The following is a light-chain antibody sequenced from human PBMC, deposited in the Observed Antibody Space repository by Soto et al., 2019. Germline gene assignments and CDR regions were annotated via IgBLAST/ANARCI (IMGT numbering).Light chain of an antibody. CDR3: QQYHRSSIT. CDR1: QSLNNE. Sequence: DIQMTQSPSTPSGSVGDRVTITCRASQSLNNELAWYQQKPGKAPNLLMYDASTLERGVPSRFSGTGSGTEFTLTISSLQPDDFATYYCQQYHRSSITFGQGTRLEIK. CDR2: DAS. J-gene: IGKJ5*01. V-gene: IGKV1-5*01.